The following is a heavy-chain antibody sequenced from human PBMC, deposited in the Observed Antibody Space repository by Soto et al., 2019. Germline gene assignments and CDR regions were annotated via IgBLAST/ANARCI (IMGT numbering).Heavy chain of an antibody. CDR1: GFFFSSYT. D-gene: IGHD6-19*01. CDR3: AKARDQQWVRLPFDY. CDR2: FSATSENT. J-gene: IGHJ4*02. V-gene: IGHV3-23*01. Sequence: EVQLLESGGGLVQPGGSLRLSCVGSGFFFSSYTMTWVRQAPGKGLEWVSSFSATSENTYYADSVRGRFTISRDNYKNSFLLQMNSLTAEDTAMYYCAKARDQQWVRLPFDYWGQGILVIVSS.